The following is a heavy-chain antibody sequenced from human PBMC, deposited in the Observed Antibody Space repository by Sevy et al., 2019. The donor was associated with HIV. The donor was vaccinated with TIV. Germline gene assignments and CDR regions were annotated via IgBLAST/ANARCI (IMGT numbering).Heavy chain of an antibody. Sequence: EGSLRLSCAASGLTFSNYWMNWVRHTPGKGLEWVAHIKHDGSDTYYADSVKGRFTLSRDDIKNSLSLQMNSLRVEDTAVYYCARGGPLVDGTLIPWGMDVWGQGTTVTVSS. J-gene: IGHJ6*02. CDR1: GLTFSNYW. CDR2: IKHDGSDT. D-gene: IGHD1-7*01. CDR3: ARGGPLVDGTLIPWGMDV. V-gene: IGHV3-7*01.